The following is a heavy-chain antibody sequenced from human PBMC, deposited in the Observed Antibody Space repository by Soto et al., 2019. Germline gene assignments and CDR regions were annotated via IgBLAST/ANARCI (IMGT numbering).Heavy chain of an antibody. CDR1: GGFTSYSF. J-gene: IGHJ3*02. CDR3: ARRFYRGDGFDI. D-gene: IGHD1-26*01. V-gene: IGHV4-59*01. CDR2: IYFNGST. Sequence: SETLSLTCTVSGGFTSYSFCCWIRPPPRQGLERIGYIYFNGSTNYNHSLKSRVTISGDTSKNQFSLKLSSVTAADTAVYYCARRFYRGDGFDIWGQGKMVTGSS.